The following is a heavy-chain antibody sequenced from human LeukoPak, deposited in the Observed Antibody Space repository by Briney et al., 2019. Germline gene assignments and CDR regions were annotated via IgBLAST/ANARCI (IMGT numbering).Heavy chain of an antibody. V-gene: IGHV3-23*01. D-gene: IGHD3-10*01. Sequence: GGSLRLSCAASGFTFSSYDMSWVRQAPGKGLEWVSGISDSGGSTYYADSVKGRFTISRDNSKNTLYLQMNSLRAEDTAVYYCAKAKGRGSPGRDSFDYWGQGTLVTVSS. CDR3: AKAKGRGSPGRDSFDY. CDR1: GFTFSSYD. J-gene: IGHJ4*02. CDR2: ISDSGGST.